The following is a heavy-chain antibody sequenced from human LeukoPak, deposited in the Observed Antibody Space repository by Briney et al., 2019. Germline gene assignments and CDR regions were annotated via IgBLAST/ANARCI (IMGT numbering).Heavy chain of an antibody. CDR3: ARRYCSTTNCYAFDS. V-gene: IGHV3-30*03. J-gene: IGHJ4*02. CDR2: ISYDGSNK. D-gene: IGHD2-2*01. Sequence: TGGSLRLSCAASGFTFSSYGMHWVRQAPGKGLEWVAVISYDGSNKYYADSVKGRFTISRDNSKNTLYLQMNSLRAEDTAVYYCARRYCSTTNCYAFDSWGQGTLVTVSS. CDR1: GFTFSSYG.